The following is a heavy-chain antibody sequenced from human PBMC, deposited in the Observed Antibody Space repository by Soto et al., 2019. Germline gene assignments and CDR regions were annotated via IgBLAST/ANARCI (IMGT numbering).Heavy chain of an antibody. CDR1: GGTFSSYT. J-gene: IGHJ6*02. V-gene: IGHV1-69*04. D-gene: IGHD5-12*01. Sequence: SVKVSCKASGGTFSSYTISWVRQAPGQGLEWMGRIIPILGIANYAQKFQGRVTITADKSTSTAYMELSSLRSEDTAVYYCARDSDIVATTKGYYYYYGMDVWG. CDR3: ARDSDIVATTKGYYYYYGMDV. CDR2: IIPILGIA.